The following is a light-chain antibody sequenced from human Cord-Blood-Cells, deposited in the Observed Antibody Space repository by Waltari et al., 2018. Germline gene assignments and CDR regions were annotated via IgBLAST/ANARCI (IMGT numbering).Light chain of an antibody. Sequence: QSALTQPASVSGSPGQSITISCTGTSSDVGSYNLVSWYQQHPGKAPKLMIYEDRKRPSVVSTRFAVPKSGNTASLTISGLQAEDEADYYCCSYAGSSTYVFGTGTKVTVL. CDR3: CSYAGSSTYV. CDR1: SSDVGSYNL. V-gene: IGLV2-23*01. J-gene: IGLJ1*01. CDR2: EDR.